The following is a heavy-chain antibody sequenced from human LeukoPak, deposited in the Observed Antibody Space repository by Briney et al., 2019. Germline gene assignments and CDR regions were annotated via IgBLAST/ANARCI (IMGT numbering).Heavy chain of an antibody. CDR1: GFTFSSYS. Sequence: GGSLRLSCAASGFTFSSYSMNWGRQAPATGLERVSSISSSSSYIYYADSVKGRFTISRDNAKNSLYLQMNSLRAEDTAVYYCARDSTYDAFDIWGQGTMVTVSS. V-gene: IGHV3-21*01. CDR3: ARDSTYDAFDI. J-gene: IGHJ3*02. CDR2: ISSSSSYI. D-gene: IGHD3-3*02.